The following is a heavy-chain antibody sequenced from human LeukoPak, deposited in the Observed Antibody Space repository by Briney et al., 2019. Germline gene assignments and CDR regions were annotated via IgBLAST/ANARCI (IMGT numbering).Heavy chain of an antibody. CDR1: GASISSGSYS. D-gene: IGHD3-9*01. V-gene: IGHV4-30-2*01. CDR3: ARGRWAILTAYDY. CDR2: THHSGST. Sequence: PSETLSLTCTVSGASISSGSYSYSWIRQPPGKGLEWIGYTHHSGSTYYRPSLKSRVTISLDRSQNQVTLNLTSVTAADTAVYYCARGRWAILTAYDYWGQGTLVTVSS. J-gene: IGHJ4*02.